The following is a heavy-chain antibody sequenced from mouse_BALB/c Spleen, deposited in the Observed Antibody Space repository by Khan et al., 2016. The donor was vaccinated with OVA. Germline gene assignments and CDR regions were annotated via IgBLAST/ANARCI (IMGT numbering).Heavy chain of an antibody. Sequence: VQLQESGPGLVAPSQSLSITCTVSGFSLTSYGVHWVRQPPGKGLEWLGLIWAGGSTNYYSDLMSRLSISKDKSKSQAFFKMNCQRADDTAMYYCARLEDIWGQGTSLTVSS. CDR2: IWAGGST. J-gene: IGHJ2*02. CDR3: ARLEDI. CDR1: GFSLTSYG. D-gene: IGHD1-3*01. V-gene: IGHV2-9*02.